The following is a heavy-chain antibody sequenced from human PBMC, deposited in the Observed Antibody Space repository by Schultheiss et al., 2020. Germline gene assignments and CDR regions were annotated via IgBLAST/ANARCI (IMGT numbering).Heavy chain of an antibody. V-gene: IGHV3-21*01. D-gene: IGHD5-18*01. Sequence: GGSLRLSCAASGFTFRSFAMNWVRQAPGKGPEWVSSISSSSSYIYYADSVKGRFTISRDNAKNSLYLQMSSLRAEDTAVYYCVHSGYSYGFWGQGTLVTVS. J-gene: IGHJ4*02. CDR1: GFTFRSFA. CDR3: VHSGYSYGF. CDR2: ISSSSSYI.